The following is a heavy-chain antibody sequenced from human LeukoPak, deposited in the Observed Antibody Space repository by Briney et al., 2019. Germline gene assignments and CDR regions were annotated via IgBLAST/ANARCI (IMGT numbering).Heavy chain of an antibody. Sequence: GGSLRLSCADSGFTFSRYWMSWVRQAPGKGLEWVANIKEDGNEKYYVDSVKGRFTISRDNAKNSLYLQMNSLRAEDTAVYYCTRELGYNSGWSDSFYYYHLDVWGKGTTVTVSS. V-gene: IGHV3-7*01. CDR1: GFTFSRYW. J-gene: IGHJ6*03. CDR2: IKEDGNEK. CDR3: TRELGYNSGWSDSFYYYHLDV. D-gene: IGHD6-19*01.